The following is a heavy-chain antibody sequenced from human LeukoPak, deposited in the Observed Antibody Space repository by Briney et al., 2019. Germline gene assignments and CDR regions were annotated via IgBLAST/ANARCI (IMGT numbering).Heavy chain of an antibody. Sequence: PSETLSLTCTVSGGSISSYYWSWIRQPPGKGLEWIGYIYYSGSTNYNPSLKSRVAISVDTSKNQFSLKLSSVTAADTAVYYCARDRRYSYNALGYFDLWGHGTLVTVSS. D-gene: IGHD5-18*01. CDR3: ARDRRYSYNALGYFDL. J-gene: IGHJ2*01. CDR1: GGSISSYY. V-gene: IGHV4-59*01. CDR2: IYYSGST.